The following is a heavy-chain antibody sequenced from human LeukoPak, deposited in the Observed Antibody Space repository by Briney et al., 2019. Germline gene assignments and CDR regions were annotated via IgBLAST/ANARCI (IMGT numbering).Heavy chain of an antibody. J-gene: IGHJ4*02. CDR3: ARRPDYYDSRGYYYFGY. D-gene: IGHD3-22*01. CDR2: IYTSGST. CDR1: GGSISSYY. Sequence: SETLSLTCTVSGGSISSYYWSWIRQPAGKGLEWIGSIYTSGSTNYNPSLKSRVTMSVDTSKNQFSLKLSSVTAADTAVYYCARRPDYYDSRGYYYFGYWGQGTLVTVSS. V-gene: IGHV4-4*07.